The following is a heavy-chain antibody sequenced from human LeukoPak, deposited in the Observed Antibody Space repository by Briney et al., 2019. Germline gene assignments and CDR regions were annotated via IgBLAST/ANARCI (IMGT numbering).Heavy chain of an antibody. CDR2: INHSGST. CDR3: SSSSRQYYYYMDV. J-gene: IGHJ6*03. Sequence: SETLSLTCAVYGGSFSGYYWSWIRQPPGKGLEWIGEINHSGSTNYNPSLKSRVTISVDTSKNQFSLKLSSVTAADTAVYYCSSSSRQYYYYMDVWGKGTTVTVSS. V-gene: IGHV4-34*01. D-gene: IGHD6-6*01. CDR1: GGSFSGYY.